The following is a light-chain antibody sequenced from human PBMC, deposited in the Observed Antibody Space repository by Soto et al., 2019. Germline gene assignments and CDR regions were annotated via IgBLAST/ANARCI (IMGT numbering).Light chain of an antibody. CDR3: QQYKNWPPWT. CDR1: QTVGSN. Sequence: EIVLTQSPATLSVSPGERATLSCRASQTVGSNLAWYQQKPGQPPRLLIYDASTRATGIPGRFSGSGSGTEFTLTISSLQSEDFAVYYCQQYKNWPPWTFGQGTKVDIK. V-gene: IGKV3-15*01. CDR2: DAS. J-gene: IGKJ1*01.